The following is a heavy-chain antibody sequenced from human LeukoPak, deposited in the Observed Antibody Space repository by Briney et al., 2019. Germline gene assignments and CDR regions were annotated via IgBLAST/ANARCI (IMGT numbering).Heavy chain of an antibody. J-gene: IGHJ3*02. D-gene: IGHD3-22*01. CDR3: ARGEVVVVTYAFDI. CDR2: INPSGGST. CDR1: GYTFTSYF. Sequence: GASVKVSCKASGYTFTSYFMHWVRQAPGQGLEWMAIINPSGGSTTYAQKFQGRVTVTRDTSTSTLYMDLSSLRYEDTAVYYCARGEVVVVTYAFDIWGQGTMVTVSS. V-gene: IGHV1-46*01.